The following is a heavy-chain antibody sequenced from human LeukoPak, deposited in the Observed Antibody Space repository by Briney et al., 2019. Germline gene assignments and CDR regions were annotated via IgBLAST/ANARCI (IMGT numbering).Heavy chain of an antibody. CDR3: AREQGCGGDCYSDAFDI. D-gene: IGHD2-21*02. Sequence: SVKVSFKASGGTFSSYAISWVRQAPGQGLEWMGRIIPILGIANYAQKFQGRVTITADKSTSTAYMELSSLRSEDTAVYYCAREQGCGGDCYSDAFDIWGQGTMVTVSS. J-gene: IGHJ3*02. CDR1: GGTFSSYA. V-gene: IGHV1-69*04. CDR2: IIPILGIA.